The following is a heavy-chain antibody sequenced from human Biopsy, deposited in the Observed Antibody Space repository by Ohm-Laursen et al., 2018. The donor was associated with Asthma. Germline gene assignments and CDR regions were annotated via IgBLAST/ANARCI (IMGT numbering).Heavy chain of an antibody. D-gene: IGHD2-2*01. Sequence: LRLSCTASGFTFSSYGMHWIRQPPGKGLEWIGEINHSGSTNYNPSLKSRVTISVDTSKNQFSLKLSSVTAADTAVYYCARAGQCSSTSCYNPGWFDPWGQGTLVTVSS. J-gene: IGHJ5*02. V-gene: IGHV4-34*01. CDR2: INHSGST. CDR1: GFTFSSYG. CDR3: ARAGQCSSTSCYNPGWFDP.